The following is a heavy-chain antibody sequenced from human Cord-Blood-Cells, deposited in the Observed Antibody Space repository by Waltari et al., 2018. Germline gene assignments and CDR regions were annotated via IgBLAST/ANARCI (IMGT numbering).Heavy chain of an antibody. V-gene: IGHV3-43*01. CDR3: AKDRYSSSWYYFDY. Sequence: EVQLVGSGGGVVPPGGSLRLSCAGSGFTFDDYYMQWVRQAPGKGLEWVSLISWDGGSTYYADSVKGLFTISRDNSKNSLYLQMNSLRTEDTALYYCAKDRYSSSWYYFDYWGQGTLVTVSS. D-gene: IGHD6-13*01. CDR1: GFTFDDYY. CDR2: ISWDGGST. J-gene: IGHJ4*02.